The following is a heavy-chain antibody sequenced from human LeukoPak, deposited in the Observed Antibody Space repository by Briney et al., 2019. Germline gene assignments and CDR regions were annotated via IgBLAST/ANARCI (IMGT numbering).Heavy chain of an antibody. J-gene: IGHJ4*02. CDR1: GGTFSSYA. CDR2: IIPIFGTA. CDR3: AREFMVRGVIIMGFDY. Sequence: SVKVSCKASGGTFSSYAISWVRQAPGQGLEWMGRIIPIFGTANYAQKFQGRVTITTDESTSTAYMELSSLRSEDTAVYYCAREFMVRGVIIMGFDYWGQGTLVTVSS. V-gene: IGHV1-69*05. D-gene: IGHD3-10*01.